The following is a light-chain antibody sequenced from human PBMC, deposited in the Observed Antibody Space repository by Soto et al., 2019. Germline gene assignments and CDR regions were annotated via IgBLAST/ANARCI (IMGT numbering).Light chain of an antibody. V-gene: IGKV1-27*01. CDR3: QRYYSAPWT. CDR1: QGVSNY. J-gene: IGKJ1*01. Sequence: DIQMTQSPSSLSASVGDRVTITCRASQGVSNYLAWYQQRPGKAPTLLIYAASILQSGVPSRFSGSGSGTDFTLTISSLQPEDVATYYFQRYYSAPWTFGQGTKVELK. CDR2: AAS.